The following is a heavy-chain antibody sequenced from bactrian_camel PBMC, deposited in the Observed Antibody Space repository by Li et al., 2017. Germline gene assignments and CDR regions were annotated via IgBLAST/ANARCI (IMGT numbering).Heavy chain of an antibody. J-gene: IGHJ6*01. D-gene: IGHD6*01. CDR2: IDADGST. CDR1: AHFDS. V-gene: IGHV3S53*01. CDR3: AGSAGTWAVRCGLSRSQYAS. Sequence: QVQLVESGGGSAQAGGSMRLSCAAVAHFDSMGWFRQAPGMEREGVAAIDADGSTSYADSVKGRFTISKGNGRLTLYLQMHDLKPEDTAMYYCAGSAGTWAVRCGLSRSQYASWGPGTQVT.